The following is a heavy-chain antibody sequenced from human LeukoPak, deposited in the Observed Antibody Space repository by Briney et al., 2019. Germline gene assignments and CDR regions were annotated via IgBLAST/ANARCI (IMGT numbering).Heavy chain of an antibody. CDR3: ARDGFYYYDSGTSLLPFDY. CDR1: GYTFTNYA. Sequence: ASVKVSCKASGYTFTNYAMNWVRQAPGQGLEWMGWINTNTGNPTYAQGFTGRFVFSLDTSVSTAYLQISSLKAEDTAVYYCARDGFYYYDSGTSLLPFDYWGQGTLVTVSS. V-gene: IGHV7-4-1*02. D-gene: IGHD3-10*01. J-gene: IGHJ4*02. CDR2: INTNTGNP.